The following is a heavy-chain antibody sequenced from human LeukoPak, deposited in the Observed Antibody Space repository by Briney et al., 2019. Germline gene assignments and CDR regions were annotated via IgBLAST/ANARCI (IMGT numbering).Heavy chain of an antibody. V-gene: IGHV3-21*01. Sequence: GGSLRLSCAASGFTFSTFTMNWVRQAPGKGLELVSSISPNSDYIYYAASVKGRFAISRDNAKNSLYLQMNSLRAEDTALYYCAREVSEGFDFWGQGTLVTVSS. D-gene: IGHD3-22*01. CDR2: ISPNSDYI. CDR3: AREVSEGFDF. J-gene: IGHJ4*02. CDR1: GFTFSTFT.